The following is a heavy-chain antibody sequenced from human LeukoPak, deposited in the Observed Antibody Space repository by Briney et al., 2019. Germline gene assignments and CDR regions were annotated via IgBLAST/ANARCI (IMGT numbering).Heavy chain of an antibody. J-gene: IGHJ4*02. CDR3: ARLGDYGDCGCVY. D-gene: IGHD4-17*01. CDR2: IYYSGST. V-gene: IGHV4-39*01. CDR1: GGSISSSSYY. Sequence: SETLSLTCTVSGGSISSSSYYWGWIRQPPGKGLEWIGSIYYSGSTYYNPSLKSRVTISVDTSKNQFSLKLSSVTAADTAVYYCARLGDYGDCGCVYWGQGTLVTVSS.